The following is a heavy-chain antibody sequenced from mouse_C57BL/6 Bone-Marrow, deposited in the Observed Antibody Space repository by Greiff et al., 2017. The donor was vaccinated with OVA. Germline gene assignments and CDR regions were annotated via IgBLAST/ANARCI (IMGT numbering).Heavy chain of an antibody. V-gene: IGHV3-8*01. CDR3: ARSYGRRGYAMDY. D-gene: IGHD1-1*01. Sequence: EVKLQESGPGLTKPSQTLSLTCSVTGYSITSDYWNWIRKFPGNKLEYMGYISYSGSTYYNPSLKSRISITRDTSKNQYYLQLNSVTTEDTATYYCARSYGRRGYAMDYWGQGTSVTVSS. CDR2: ISYSGST. J-gene: IGHJ4*01. CDR1: GYSITSDY.